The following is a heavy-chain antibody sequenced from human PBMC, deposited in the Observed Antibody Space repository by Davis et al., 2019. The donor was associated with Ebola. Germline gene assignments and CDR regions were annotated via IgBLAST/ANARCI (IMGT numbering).Heavy chain of an antibody. CDR2: INHSGST. CDR1: GGSVSSDDW. D-gene: IGHD6-6*01. Sequence: MPSETLSLTCAVSGGSVSSDDWWTWVRQSPVKGLEWIGEINHSGSTNYNPSLKSRVTISVDTSKNQFSLKLSSVTAADTAVYYCARGKIRIAARLVGYYYYYGMDVWGQGTTVTVSS. V-gene: IGHV4-4*02. CDR3: ARGKIRIAARLVGYYYYYGMDV. J-gene: IGHJ6*02.